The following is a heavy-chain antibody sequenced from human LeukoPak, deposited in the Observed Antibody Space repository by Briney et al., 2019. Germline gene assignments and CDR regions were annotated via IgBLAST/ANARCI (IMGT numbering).Heavy chain of an antibody. V-gene: IGHV3-21*01. CDR3: ARAVANYDILTGYYITNDDY. Sequence: GGSLRLSCAASGFTFSSYSMNWVRQAPGKGLEWVSSISNSSSYIYYAYSVKGRFTISRDNAKNSLYLQMNSLRAEDTAVYYCARAVANYDILTGYYITNDDYWGQGTLVTVSS. J-gene: IGHJ4*02. CDR2: ISNSSSYI. D-gene: IGHD3-9*01. CDR1: GFTFSSYS.